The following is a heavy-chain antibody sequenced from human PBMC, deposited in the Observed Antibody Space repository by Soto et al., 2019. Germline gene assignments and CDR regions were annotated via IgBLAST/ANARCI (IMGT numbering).Heavy chain of an antibody. D-gene: IGHD6-13*01. CDR2: IKQDGSEQ. J-gene: IGHJ4*02. V-gene: IGHV3-7*01. Sequence: GGSLRLSCVGSCFTLSSYWMSWARQAPGKGLEWLANIKQDGSEQHYVDSVKGRFSISRDNAQNSLFLHMSSLRDEDTAVYYCARGSSLNYWGQGTLVTV. CDR3: ARGSSLNY. CDR1: CFTLSSYW.